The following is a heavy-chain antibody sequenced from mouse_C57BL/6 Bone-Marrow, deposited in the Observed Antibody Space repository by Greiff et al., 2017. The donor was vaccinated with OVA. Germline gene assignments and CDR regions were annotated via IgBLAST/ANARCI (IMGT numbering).Heavy chain of an antibody. D-gene: IGHD1-1*01. J-gene: IGHJ4*01. CDR2: IDPNSGGT. Sequence: QQSCKASGYTFTSYWMHWVKQRPGRGLEWIGRIDPNSGGTKYNEKFKSKATLTVDKPSSTAYMQLSSLTSEDSAVYYCARKGYGSSHYAMDYWGQGTSVTVSS. CDR3: ARKGYGSSHYAMDY. CDR1: GYTFTSYW. V-gene: IGHV1-72*01.